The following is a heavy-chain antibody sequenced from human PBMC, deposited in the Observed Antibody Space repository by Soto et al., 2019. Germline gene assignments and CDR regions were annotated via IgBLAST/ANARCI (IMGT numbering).Heavy chain of an antibody. Sequence: GSLRLSCEASGFTFSDHYMDWVRQAPGKGLEWVGRIRNKANSYSTQYAASVKGRFTISRDDSKTSLSLQMNSLKTEDTAVYYCARVRIYSDESGRLFDIWGQGTVVTVSS. J-gene: IGHJ3*02. CDR1: GFTFSDHY. D-gene: IGHD3-9*01. CDR3: ARVRIYSDESGRLFDI. V-gene: IGHV3-72*01. CDR2: IRNKANSYST.